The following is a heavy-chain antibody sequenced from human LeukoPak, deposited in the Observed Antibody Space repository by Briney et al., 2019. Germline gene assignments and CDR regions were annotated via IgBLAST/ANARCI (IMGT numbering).Heavy chain of an antibody. CDR2: VSSSGSTI. V-gene: IGHV3-48*03. CDR3: AREAAYYYGSGILY. D-gene: IGHD3-10*01. J-gene: IGHJ4*02. Sequence: PGGSLRLSCAASGFTFSSYEMNWVRQAPGKGLEWVSYVSSSGSTIYYADSVKGRFTISRDNAKNSLYLQMNSLRAEDTAVYYCAREAAYYYGSGILYWGQGTLVTVSS. CDR1: GFTFSSYE.